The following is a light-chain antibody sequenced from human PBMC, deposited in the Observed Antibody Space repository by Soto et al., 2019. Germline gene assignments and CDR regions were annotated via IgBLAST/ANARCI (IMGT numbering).Light chain of an antibody. Sequence: DIQMTQSPSSLSASVGDRVTITCRASQGISNYLAWYQQKPGKVPKLLIYAASTLQSGVPSRFSGSGSGPDFTLTISTLQHQDVATYYSHNHNRAPYTSGQGTKLEIK. CDR2: AAS. J-gene: IGKJ2*01. CDR1: QGISNY. V-gene: IGKV1-27*01. CDR3: HNHNRAPYT.